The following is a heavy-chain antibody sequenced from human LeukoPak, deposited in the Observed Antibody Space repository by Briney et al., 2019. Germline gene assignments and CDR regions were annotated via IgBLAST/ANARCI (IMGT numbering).Heavy chain of an antibody. CDR3: AKASTRDTGYYFDS. CDR1: GFTFSNYA. D-gene: IGHD3-9*01. J-gene: IGHJ4*02. Sequence: GGSLRLSCAASGFTFSNYAMGWVRQAPGKGPEWVSSIRYNIENTHYADAVQGRFTISRDNSKNTLYLQMNSLRAEDTAKYYCAKASTRDTGYYFDSWGQGTLVSVSS. V-gene: IGHV3-23*01. CDR2: IRYNIENT.